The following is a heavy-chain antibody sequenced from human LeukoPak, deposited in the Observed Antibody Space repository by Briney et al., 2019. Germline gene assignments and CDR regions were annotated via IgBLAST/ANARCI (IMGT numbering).Heavy chain of an antibody. V-gene: IGHV4-38-2*02. J-gene: IGHJ4*02. Sequence: SETLSLTCTVSGYSISSGYYWGWIRQPPGKGLEWIGSIYHSGSTYYNPSLKSRVTISVDTSKNQFSLKLSSVTAADTAVYYCARDPHYYYDNSVPFDYWGQGTLVTVSS. CDR3: ARDPHYYYDNSVPFDY. CDR1: GYSISSGYY. CDR2: IYHSGST. D-gene: IGHD3-22*01.